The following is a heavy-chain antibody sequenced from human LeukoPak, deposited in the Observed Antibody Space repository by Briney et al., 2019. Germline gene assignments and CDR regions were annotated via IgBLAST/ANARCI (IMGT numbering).Heavy chain of an antibody. D-gene: IGHD2-2*02. CDR3: ARICSSTSCYMGYYYYGMDV. CDR2: INHSGST. J-gene: IGHJ6*02. Sequence: PSETLSLTCAVYGGSFSGYYWSWIRQPPGKGLEWIGEINHSGSTNYNPSLKSRVTISVDTSKNQFSLKLSSVTAADTAVYYCARICSSTSCYMGYYYYGMDVWGQGTTVTVSS. CDR1: GGSFSGYY. V-gene: IGHV4-34*01.